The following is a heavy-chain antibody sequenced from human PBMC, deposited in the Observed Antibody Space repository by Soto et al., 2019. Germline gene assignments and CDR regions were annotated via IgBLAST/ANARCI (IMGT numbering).Heavy chain of an antibody. CDR2: ISKSDYT. V-gene: IGHV3-21*01. D-gene: IGHD2-2*01. CDR3: AREDSIIIPAVSDF. Sequence: GGSLRLSCTVSGFAFNNYGINWVRQAPGKGLEWVSSISKSDYTYYSDSVKGRFTISRDNAKSSVSLEMNTLRVEDTAVYYCAREDSIIIPAVSDFWGQGTLVTV. CDR1: GFAFNNYG. J-gene: IGHJ4*02.